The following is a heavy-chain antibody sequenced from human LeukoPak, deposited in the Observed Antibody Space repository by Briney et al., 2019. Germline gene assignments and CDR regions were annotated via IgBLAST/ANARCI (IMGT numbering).Heavy chain of an antibody. CDR2: FSGGGRST. J-gene: IGHJ6*04. CDR1: GFTFRGYA. Sequence: GGFLRLSCAVPGFTFRGYATGGGRRAPGKGLEWVSAFSGGGRSTYYAGSVKGRFTIHRDSPKDTLYLQMNSLRAEDTAVYYCAKGVVPAASTYYYYYYGIDVWRKGTTVTVCS. D-gene: IGHD2-2*01. CDR3: AKGVVPAASTYYYYYYGIDV. V-gene: IGHV3-23*01.